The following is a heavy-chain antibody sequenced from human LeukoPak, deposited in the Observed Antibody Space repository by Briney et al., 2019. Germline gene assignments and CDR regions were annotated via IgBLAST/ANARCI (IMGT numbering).Heavy chain of an antibody. CDR2: VYYSGST. Sequence: SETLSLTCTVSGGSLSSYYWSWIRQPPGKGLEWIGYVYYSGSTYYNPSLKSRVTMSVDTSKNQFSLKLSYVTAADTAVYYCARGATKSGGYPYYFDYWAREPWSPSPQ. J-gene: IGHJ4*02. V-gene: IGHV4-59*01. D-gene: IGHD3-22*01. CDR1: GGSLSSYY. CDR3: ARGATKSGGYPYYFDY.